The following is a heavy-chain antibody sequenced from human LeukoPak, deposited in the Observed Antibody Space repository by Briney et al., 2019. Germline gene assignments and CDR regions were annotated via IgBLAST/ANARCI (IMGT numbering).Heavy chain of an antibody. J-gene: IGHJ4*02. CDR1: GVSISSSSYY. Sequence: SETLSLTCTVSGVSISSSSYYWGWIRQPPGKGLEWIGSIFYTGRTYYNPSLKSRVTVSVDVFKNQFSLRLSSVSAADTAMYHCVRDVYDSSGYWVDYWGQGTLAAVSS. CDR3: VRDVYDSSGYWVDY. CDR2: IFYTGRT. V-gene: IGHV4-39*01. D-gene: IGHD3-22*01.